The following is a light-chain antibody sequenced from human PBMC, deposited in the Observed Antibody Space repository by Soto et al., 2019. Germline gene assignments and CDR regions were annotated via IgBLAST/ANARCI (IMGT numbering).Light chain of an antibody. CDR3: AAWDDSLNGPV. CDR2: SNN. CDR1: SSNIGSNT. J-gene: IGLJ2*01. Sequence: QSVLTQPPSASGTPGQRVTISCSGSSSNIGSNTVTWYQQLPGTAPKLLIYSNNQRPSGVPDRFSGSKSGTSASLAISGLQSEDEADDYCAAWDDSLNGPVFGGGTKLTVL. V-gene: IGLV1-44*01.